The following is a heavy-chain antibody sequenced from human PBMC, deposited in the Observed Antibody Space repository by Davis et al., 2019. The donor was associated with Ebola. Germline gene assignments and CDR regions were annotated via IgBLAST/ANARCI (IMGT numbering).Heavy chain of an antibody. CDR2: VNPYSGHT. CDR3: ARGYSPKCRGGDCVNDF. CDR1: GYTFTSYG. Sequence: ASVKVSCKASGYTFTSYGISWVRQAPGQGLEWMGWVNPYSGHTGYVEKFKGRVTMSGDPSISTAYMELSSLTIDDTAVYYCARGYSPKCRGGDCVNDFWGQGTLVTVST. D-gene: IGHD2-21*02. V-gene: IGHV1-8*02. J-gene: IGHJ4*02.